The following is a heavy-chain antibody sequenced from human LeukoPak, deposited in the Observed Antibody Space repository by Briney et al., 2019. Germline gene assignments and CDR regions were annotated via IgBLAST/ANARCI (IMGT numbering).Heavy chain of an antibody. Sequence: SETLSLTCTVSGGSIISNNDYWGWIRRPPGRDLEWIGHIYYTGTTYYNPSLRSRVTISVDTSKNQFSLKVNSVTAADTAVYYCARHKGSSSWFDPWGQGTLVTVSS. V-gene: IGHV4-39*01. CDR1: GGSIISNNDY. D-gene: IGHD6-6*01. J-gene: IGHJ5*02. CDR2: IYYTGTT. CDR3: ARHKGSSSWFDP.